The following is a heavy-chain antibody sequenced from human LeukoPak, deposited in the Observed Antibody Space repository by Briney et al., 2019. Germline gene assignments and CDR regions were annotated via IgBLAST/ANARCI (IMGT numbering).Heavy chain of an antibody. Sequence: ASVKVSCKASGYTFNSYYMHWVRQAPGQGLEWMGIINPSGGSTSYAQKFQGRVTMTRDTSTSTVYMELSSLRSEDTAVYYCARDGVAAATFHWFDPWGQGTLVTVSS. V-gene: IGHV1-46*02. J-gene: IGHJ5*02. CDR1: GYTFNSYY. CDR3: ARDGVAAATFHWFDP. D-gene: IGHD2-2*01. CDR2: INPSGGST.